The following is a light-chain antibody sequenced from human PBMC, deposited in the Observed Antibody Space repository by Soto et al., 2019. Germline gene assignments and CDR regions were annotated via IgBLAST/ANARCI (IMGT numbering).Light chain of an antibody. J-gene: IGKJ4*01. CDR2: DAS. V-gene: IGKV1-5*01. CDR3: QQLNSYPRT. CDR1: QSISSW. Sequence: DIQMTQSPSTLSASVGDRVTITCRASQSISSWLAWYQQKPGKAPKLLIYDASSLESGVPSRFSGSGSGTEFTLTISSLQPDDFATYYCQQLNSYPRTSGGGTKVDIK.